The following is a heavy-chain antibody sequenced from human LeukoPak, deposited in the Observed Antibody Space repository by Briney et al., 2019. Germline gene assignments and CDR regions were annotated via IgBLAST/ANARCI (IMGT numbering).Heavy chain of an antibody. CDR3: AKYGSGSYRAPSDY. CDR2: ISGSGGST. J-gene: IGHJ4*02. Sequence: GGSLRLSCAASGFTFSSYAMGWVRQAPGKGLEWVSAISGSGGSTYYADSVKGRFTISRDNSKNTLYLQMNSLRAEDTAVYCCAKYGSGSYRAPSDYWGQGTLVTVSS. CDR1: GFTFSSYA. V-gene: IGHV3-23*01. D-gene: IGHD3-10*01.